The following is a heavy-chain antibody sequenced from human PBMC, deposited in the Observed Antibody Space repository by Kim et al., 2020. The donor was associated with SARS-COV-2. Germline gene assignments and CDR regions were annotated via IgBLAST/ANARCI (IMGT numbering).Heavy chain of an antibody. Sequence: ASVKVSCKASGYTFTGYYMHWVRQAPGQGLEWMGWINPNSGGTNYAQKFQGRVTMTRDTSISTAYMELSRLRSDDTAVYYCARDQNSGLLWFGELPDYWGQGTLVTVSS. D-gene: IGHD3-10*01. CDR1: GYTFTGYY. J-gene: IGHJ4*02. CDR3: ARDQNSGLLWFGELPDY. V-gene: IGHV1-2*02. CDR2: INPNSGGT.